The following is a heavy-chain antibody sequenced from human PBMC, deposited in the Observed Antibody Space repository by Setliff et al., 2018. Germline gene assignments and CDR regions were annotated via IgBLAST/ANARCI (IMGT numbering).Heavy chain of an antibody. CDR3: ARDPNGDFVGAFDP. Sequence: PGGSLRLSCAASGLTFSSYDMNWVRQAPGEGLEWVSTITSSGGDTYYADSVKGRFIVSRDNSKSTLYLQMNSLRAEDTAVYYCARDPNGDFVGAFDPWGQGIRVTVPS. V-gene: IGHV3-23*01. J-gene: IGHJ5*02. CDR1: GLTFSSYD. CDR2: ITSSGGDT. D-gene: IGHD4-17*01.